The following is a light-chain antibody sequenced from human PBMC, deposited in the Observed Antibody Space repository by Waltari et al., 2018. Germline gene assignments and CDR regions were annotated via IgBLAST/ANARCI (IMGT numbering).Light chain of an antibody. CDR2: DAS. J-gene: IGKJ2*01. CDR1: QSVDNS. CDR3: QQRSDWMFT. Sequence: EIVLTQSPATLSLSPGDRATLSCMASQSVDNSLGWYQQKPGQPPRLLIYDASKRATDTPARFSGSGAGSDFTLTISSREPEDFAVYYCQQRSDWMFTFGQGTKLDIK. V-gene: IGKV3-11*01.